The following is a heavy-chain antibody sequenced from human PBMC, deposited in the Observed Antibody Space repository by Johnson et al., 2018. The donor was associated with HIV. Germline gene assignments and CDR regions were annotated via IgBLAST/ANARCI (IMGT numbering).Heavy chain of an antibody. CDR3: ARDNGAVAGPEGAFDI. V-gene: IGHV3-30-3*01. J-gene: IGHJ3*02. CDR2: ISYDGSNK. CDR1: GFTFSSYA. D-gene: IGHD6-19*01. Sequence: VQLVESGGGVVQPGRSLRLSSAASGFTFSSYAMHWVRQAPGKGLEWVAVISYDGSNKYYADSVKGRFTISRDNSKNTLYLQMNSLRAEDTAVYYCARDNGAVAGPEGAFDIWGQGTMVTVSS.